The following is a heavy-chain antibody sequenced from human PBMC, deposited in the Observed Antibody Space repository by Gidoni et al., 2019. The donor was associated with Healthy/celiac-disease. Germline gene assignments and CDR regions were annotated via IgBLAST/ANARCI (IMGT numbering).Heavy chain of an antibody. J-gene: IGHJ6*02. CDR3: ARDQVVPAAGGVYYYYYYGMDV. CDR1: GFTFSSYS. Sequence: EVQLVESGGGLVQPGGSLRLSCAASGFTFSSYSMNWVRQAPGKGLEWVSYISSSSSTIYYADSVKGRFTISRDNAKNSLYLQMTSLRDEDTAVYYCARDQVVPAAGGVYYYYYYGMDVWGQGTTVTVSS. D-gene: IGHD2-2*01. V-gene: IGHV3-48*02. CDR2: ISSSSSTI.